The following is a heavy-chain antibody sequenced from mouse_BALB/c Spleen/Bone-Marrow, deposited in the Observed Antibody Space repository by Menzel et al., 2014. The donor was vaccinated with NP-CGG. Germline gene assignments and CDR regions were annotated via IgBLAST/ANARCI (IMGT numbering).Heavy chain of an antibody. V-gene: IGHV5-6*01. CDR1: GFTFSSYG. D-gene: IGHD4-1*02. Sequence: DVHLVESGGGLVQPGGSLKLSCAASGFTFSSYGMSWVRQTPDKRLEWVATINNGGTYTYYPDSVKGRFTISRDNAKNTLYLQMSSLKSEDTAMYYCALNWDSAYWGQGTLVTVSA. J-gene: IGHJ3*01. CDR2: INNGGTYT. CDR3: ALNWDSAY.